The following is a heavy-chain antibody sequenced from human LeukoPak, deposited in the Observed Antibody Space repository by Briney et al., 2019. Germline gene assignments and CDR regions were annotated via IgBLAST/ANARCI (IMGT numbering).Heavy chain of an antibody. Sequence: TGGSLRLSCAAPGFTFSSYSMNWVRQAPGKGLEWVSYIGTSSSTIYYADSVKGRFTTSRDNAKNSLYLQMSSLRDEDTAVYYCARHDYGGNSGDYWGQGTLVTVSS. J-gene: IGHJ4*02. CDR3: ARHDYGGNSGDY. CDR1: GFTFSSYS. V-gene: IGHV3-48*02. D-gene: IGHD4-23*01. CDR2: IGTSSSTI.